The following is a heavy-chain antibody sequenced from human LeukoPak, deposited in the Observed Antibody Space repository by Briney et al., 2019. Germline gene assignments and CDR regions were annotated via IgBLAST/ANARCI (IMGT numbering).Heavy chain of an antibody. Sequence: GGSLRLSCAASGFTFSSYAMSWVRQAPGKGLEWVSAISGSGGSTYYADSVKGRFTISRDNSKNTLYLQMNSLRAEDTAVYYCAKDNGLWFGEDTNLTLDYWGQGTLATVSS. CDR3: AKDNGLWFGEDTNLTLDY. J-gene: IGHJ4*02. CDR2: ISGSGGST. D-gene: IGHD3-10*01. CDR1: GFTFSSYA. V-gene: IGHV3-23*01.